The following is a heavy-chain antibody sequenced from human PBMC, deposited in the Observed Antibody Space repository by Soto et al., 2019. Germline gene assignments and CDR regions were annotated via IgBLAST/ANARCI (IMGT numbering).Heavy chain of an antibody. CDR3: AKRARGVVVAATRHFDL. V-gene: IGHV3-23*01. CDR2: ISGSGGST. J-gene: IGHJ2*01. CDR1: GFTFSSYA. Sequence: EVQLLESGGGLVQPGGSLRLSCAASGFTFSSYAMSWVRQAPGKGLEWVSAISGSGGSTYYADSVKGRFTISRDNSKNTLYRQMNSLRAEDTAVYYCAKRARGVVVAATRHFDLWGRGTLVTVSS. D-gene: IGHD2-15*01.